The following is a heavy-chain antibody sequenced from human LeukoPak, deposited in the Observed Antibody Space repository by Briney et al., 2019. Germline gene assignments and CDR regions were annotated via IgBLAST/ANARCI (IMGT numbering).Heavy chain of an antibody. CDR1: SGSINSSSYC. V-gene: IGHV4-39*01. CDR2: NYYSEST. J-gene: IGHJ2*01. CDR3: ARPERPGYSASWFYWYFDL. D-gene: IGHD6-13*01. Sequence: PSETLSLTCTVSSGSINSSSYCWGWLRQPPGKGLEWIGRNYYSESTHYNPSLKSRVTITVDTSKKQSSLKLSSVTAADTAVYYCARPERPGYSASWFYWYFDLWGRGTLVTVSS.